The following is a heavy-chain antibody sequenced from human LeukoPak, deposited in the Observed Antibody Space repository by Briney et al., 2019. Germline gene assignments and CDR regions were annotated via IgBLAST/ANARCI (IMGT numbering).Heavy chain of an antibody. J-gene: IGHJ4*02. CDR3: VRVVPETGTLDY. V-gene: IGHV3-21*01. D-gene: IGHD1-1*01. CDR2: ISSSSSYM. CDR1: GFTFSSYS. Sequence: PGGSLRLSCAASGFTFSSYSMNWVRQAPGKGLQWLASISSSSSYMFYADSVEGRFTISRDNAKKSLYLQMNSLRSEDTALYYCVRVVPETGTLDYWGQGALVTVSS.